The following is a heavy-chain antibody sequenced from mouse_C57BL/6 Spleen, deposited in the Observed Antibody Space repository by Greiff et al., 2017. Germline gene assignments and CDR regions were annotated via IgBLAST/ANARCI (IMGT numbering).Heavy chain of an antibody. Sequence: QVQLKESGAELVRPGASVKLSCKASGYTFTDYYINWVKQRPGQGLEWIARIYPGSGNTYYNEKFKGKATLTAEKSSSTAYMQLSSLTSEDSAVYFCGGGQLRSFAYWGQGTLVTVSA. D-gene: IGHD3-2*02. CDR3: GGGQLRSFAY. CDR2: IYPGSGNT. CDR1: GYTFTDYY. J-gene: IGHJ3*01. V-gene: IGHV1-76*01.